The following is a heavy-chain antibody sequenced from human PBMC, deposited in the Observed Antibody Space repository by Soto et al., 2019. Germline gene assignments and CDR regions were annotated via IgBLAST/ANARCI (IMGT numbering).Heavy chain of an antibody. CDR3: AKDLVATTDQDNYYGMDV. CDR2: ISYDGSNK. D-gene: IGHD5-12*01. Sequence: GESLKISCAASGFTFSSYGMHWVRQAPGKGLEWVAVISYDGSNKYYADSVKGRFTISRDNSKNTLYLQMNSLRAEDTAVYYCAKDLVATTDQDNYYGMDVWGQGTTVTVSS. J-gene: IGHJ6*02. V-gene: IGHV3-30*18. CDR1: GFTFSSYG.